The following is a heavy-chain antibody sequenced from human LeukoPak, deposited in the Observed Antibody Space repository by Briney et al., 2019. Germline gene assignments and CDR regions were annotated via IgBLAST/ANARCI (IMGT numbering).Heavy chain of an antibody. CDR1: GYTFSNYW. D-gene: IGHD6-19*01. CDR3: ARHGVAGRAYYYYYMDV. J-gene: IGHJ6*03. V-gene: IGHV5-51*01. CDR2: IYPGDSDT. Sequence: GESLKISCEGSGYTFSNYWIDRGRQVPGKGLEGMGMIYPGDSDTRYSPSFQGQVTFSADKSINTAYLQWSSLKASDTAMYYCARHGVAGRAYYYYYMDVWGKGTTVTVSS.